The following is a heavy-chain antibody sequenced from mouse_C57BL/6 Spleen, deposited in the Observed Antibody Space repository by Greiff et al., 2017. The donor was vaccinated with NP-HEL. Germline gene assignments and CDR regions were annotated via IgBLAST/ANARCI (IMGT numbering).Heavy chain of an antibody. D-gene: IGHD1-1*01. CDR1: GYTFTSYG. Sequence: QVQLQQSGAELARPGASVKLSCKASGYTFTSYGISWVKQRTGQGLEWIGEIYPRSGNTYYNEKFKGKATLTADKSSSTAYMELRSLTSEDSAVYFCARSPFITTVVGKYFDVWGTGTTVTVSS. CDR2: IYPRSGNT. V-gene: IGHV1-81*01. CDR3: ARSPFITTVVGKYFDV. J-gene: IGHJ1*03.